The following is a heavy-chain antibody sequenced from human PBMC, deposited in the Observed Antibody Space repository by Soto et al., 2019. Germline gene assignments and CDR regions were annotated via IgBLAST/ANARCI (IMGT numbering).Heavy chain of an antibody. CDR2: IYYSGST. J-gene: IGHJ1*01. CDR1: GGSISSGGYY. D-gene: IGHD3-22*01. CDR3: ARELNSSGYFGIQH. Sequence: SETLSLTCTVSGGSISSGGYYWSWIRQHPGKGLEWIGYIYYSGSTYYNPSLKSRVTISVDTSKNQFSLKLSSVTAADTAVYYCARELNSSGYFGIQHWGQGTLVTVS. V-gene: IGHV4-31*03.